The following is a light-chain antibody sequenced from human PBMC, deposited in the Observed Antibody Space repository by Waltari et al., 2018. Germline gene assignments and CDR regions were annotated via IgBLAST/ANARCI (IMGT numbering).Light chain of an antibody. CDR1: SSDVGGYKS. CDR3: SSYTNSGTYV. Sequence: QSALTQAASVSGSPGQSITISCTGASSDVGGYKSVSWYQQHPGKAPKVMISDVTNRTSGVSNRFSGSKSGNTASLTISGLQAEDEADYYCSSYTNSGTYVFGTGTKVTVL. V-gene: IGLV2-14*03. J-gene: IGLJ1*01. CDR2: DVT.